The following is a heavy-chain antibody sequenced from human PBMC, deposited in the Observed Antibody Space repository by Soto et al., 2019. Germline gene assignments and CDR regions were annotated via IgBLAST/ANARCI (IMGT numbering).Heavy chain of an antibody. CDR2: IVVGSGNT. CDR3: AAAPARDCSSTSCQEYYYYYYGVDV. D-gene: IGHD2-2*01. J-gene: IGHJ6*02. Sequence: SVKVSCKASGFTFTSSAVQWVRQARGQRLEWIGWIVVGSGNTNYAQKFQERVTITRDMSTSTAYMELSSLRSEDTAVYYCAAAPARDCSSTSCQEYYYYYYGVDVWGQGTTVTVS. V-gene: IGHV1-58*01. CDR1: GFTFTSSA.